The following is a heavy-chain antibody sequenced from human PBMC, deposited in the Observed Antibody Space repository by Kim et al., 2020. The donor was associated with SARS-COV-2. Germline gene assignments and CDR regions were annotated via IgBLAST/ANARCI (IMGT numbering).Heavy chain of an antibody. Sequence: GGSLILSCAASGFTFSSYAMSWVRQAPGKGLEWVSAISGSGGITYYADSVKGRFTISRDNSKNTLYLQINSLRAEDTAVYYCAKGIGGAAKYDFWSGYNPAYYFDYWGQGTLVTVSS. V-gene: IGHV3-23*01. D-gene: IGHD3-3*01. CDR2: ISGSGGIT. J-gene: IGHJ4*02. CDR1: GFTFSSYA. CDR3: AKGIGGAAKYDFWSGYNPAYYFDY.